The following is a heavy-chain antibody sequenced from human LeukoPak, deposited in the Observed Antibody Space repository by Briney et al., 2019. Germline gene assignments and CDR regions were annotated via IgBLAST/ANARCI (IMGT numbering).Heavy chain of an antibody. CDR2: IIPIFGTA. CDR1: GYTFTSYD. Sequence: GASVKVSCKASGYTFTSYDINWVRQAPGQGLEWMGGIIPIFGTANYAQKFQGRVTITADESTSTAYMELSSLRSEDTAVYYCATRPGMGITGTDAFDIWGQGAMVTVSS. V-gene: IGHV1-69*13. CDR3: ATRPGMGITGTDAFDI. D-gene: IGHD1-20*01. J-gene: IGHJ3*02.